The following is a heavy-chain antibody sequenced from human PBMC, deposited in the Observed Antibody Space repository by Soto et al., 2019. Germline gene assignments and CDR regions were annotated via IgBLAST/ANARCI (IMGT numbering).Heavy chain of an antibody. Sequence: SETLSLTCTVSGGSISSGDYYWSWLRQPPGKGLEWIGYTYYSGSTYYNPSLKSRVTISVDTSKNQFSLKLSSVTAADTAVYYCAREATIAARLDSWGQGTLVTVS. CDR2: TYYSGST. D-gene: IGHD6-6*01. V-gene: IGHV4-30-4*01. CDR3: AREATIAARLDS. CDR1: GGSISSGDYY. J-gene: IGHJ4*02.